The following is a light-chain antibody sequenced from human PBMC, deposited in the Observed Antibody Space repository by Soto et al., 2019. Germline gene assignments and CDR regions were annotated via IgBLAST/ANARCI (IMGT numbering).Light chain of an antibody. V-gene: IGKV3-20*01. CDR1: ESVSSTY. J-gene: IGKJ2*01. CDR3: QQYGSSPYT. CDR2: GAS. Sequence: EIVLTQSPGTLSLSPGERATLSCRASESVSSTYLAWYQQKPGQAPRLLIYGASNRATGIPDRLSGSGSGTDFPLTISRLEPEDFAVYYCQQYGSSPYTFGQGTKLEIK.